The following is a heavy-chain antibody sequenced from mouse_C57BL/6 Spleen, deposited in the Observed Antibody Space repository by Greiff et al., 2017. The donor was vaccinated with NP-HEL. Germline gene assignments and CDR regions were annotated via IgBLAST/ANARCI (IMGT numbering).Heavy chain of an antibody. CDR2: ISYDGSN. D-gene: IGHD1-1*01. CDR1: GYSITSGYY. V-gene: IGHV3-6*01. CDR3: ARESYGSSYCWYFDV. Sequence: ESGPGLVKPSQSLSLTCSVTGYSITSGYYWNWIRQFPGNKLEWMGYISYDGSNNYNPSLKNRISITRDTSKNQFFLKLNSVTTEDTATYYCARESYGSSYCWYFDVWGTGTTVTVSS. J-gene: IGHJ1*03.